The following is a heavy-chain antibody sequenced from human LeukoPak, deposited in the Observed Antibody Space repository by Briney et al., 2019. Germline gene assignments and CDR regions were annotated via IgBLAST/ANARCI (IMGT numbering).Heavy chain of an antibody. J-gene: IGHJ6*02. D-gene: IGHD3-16*01. Sequence: GGSLRLSCAASGSTFSSYWMHWVRQAPGKGLMWVSRINSDGTSTSYADSVKGRFTISSDNAKNTLYLQMNSLRAEDTAVYYCSLGQAHGMDVWGQGTTVTVSS. CDR2: INSDGTST. CDR3: SLGQAHGMDV. V-gene: IGHV3-74*01. CDR1: GSTFSSYW.